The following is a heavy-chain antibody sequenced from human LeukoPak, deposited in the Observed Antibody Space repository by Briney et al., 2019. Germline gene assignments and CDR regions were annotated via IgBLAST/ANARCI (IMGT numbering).Heavy chain of an antibody. CDR2: IYTSGST. D-gene: IGHD3-3*01. Sequence: SETPSLTCTVSGGSISRGGFYWSWIRQPAGKGLEWIGRIYTSGSTNYNPSLKSRVTISVDTSKNQFSLKLTSVTAADTAVYYCARDLVRGVRDYTYYDFWSGYYYPSDYWGQGTLVTVSS. V-gene: IGHV4-61*02. CDR1: GGSISRGGFY. J-gene: IGHJ4*02. CDR3: ARDLVRGVRDYTYYDFWSGYYYPSDY.